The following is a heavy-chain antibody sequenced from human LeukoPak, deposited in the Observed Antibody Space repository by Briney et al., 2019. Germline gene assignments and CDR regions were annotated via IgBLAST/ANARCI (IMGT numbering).Heavy chain of an antibody. D-gene: IGHD7-27*01. CDR2: IYYSGST. Sequence: PSETLSLTCTVSGGSISSYYWSWIRQPPGKGLEWIGYIYYSGSTNYNPPLKSRVTISVDTSKNQFSLKLSSVTAADTAVYYCARHRPGDQDWYFDLWGRGTLVTVSS. V-gene: IGHV4-59*08. CDR3: ARHRPGDQDWYFDL. CDR1: GGSISSYY. J-gene: IGHJ2*01.